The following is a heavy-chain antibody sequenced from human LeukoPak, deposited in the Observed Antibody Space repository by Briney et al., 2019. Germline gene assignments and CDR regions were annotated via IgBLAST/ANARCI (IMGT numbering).Heavy chain of an antibody. CDR1: GGSISSYY. CDR3: ARRGSSSWYFDY. J-gene: IGHJ4*02. D-gene: IGHD6-13*01. Sequence: SETLSLTCTVAGGSISSYYWSWIRQPPGKGLEWVGYIYYIGSTNLNPSLKGRVTISVDTSKNQFSLKLSSVTAAATAVYYCARRGSSSWYFDYWGQGTLVTVYS. V-gene: IGHV4-59*08. CDR2: IYYIGST.